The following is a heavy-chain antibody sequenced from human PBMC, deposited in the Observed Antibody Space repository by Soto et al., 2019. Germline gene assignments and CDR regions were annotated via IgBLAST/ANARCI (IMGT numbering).Heavy chain of an antibody. D-gene: IGHD3-10*02. Sequence: QVQLQQWGAGLLEPSETLSLTCGISGGSFSGFYWSWIRQSPGKGLEWIGEINHSGTTHYNPSLESRVKIWIDTSKALFSLNVNCVTAADTAIYYCARHVFQYNWMDPWGQGTLVSVSS. J-gene: IGHJ5*02. CDR1: GGSFSGFY. CDR2: INHSGTT. CDR3: ARHVFQYNWMDP. V-gene: IGHV4-34*01.